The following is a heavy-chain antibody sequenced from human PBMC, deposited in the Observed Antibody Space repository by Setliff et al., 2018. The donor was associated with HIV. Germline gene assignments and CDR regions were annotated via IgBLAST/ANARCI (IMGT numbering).Heavy chain of an antibody. CDR2: ISPFNGNT. V-gene: IGHV1-18*01. Sequence: ASVKVSCKASGYTISTYLIAWVRQAPGQGLEWMGWISPFNGNTNYAQKLQGRLTATTDTSTSTAYMELRSLRSDDTAVYYCARATSGTIHDFWGQGTLVTVSS. CDR3: ARATSGTIHDF. CDR1: GYTISTYL. J-gene: IGHJ4*02. D-gene: IGHD3-10*01.